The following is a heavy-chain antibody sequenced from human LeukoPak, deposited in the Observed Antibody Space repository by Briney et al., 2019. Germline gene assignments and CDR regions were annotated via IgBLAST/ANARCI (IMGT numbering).Heavy chain of an antibody. D-gene: IGHD2-15*01. CDR1: GFTFSSYA. CDR2: ISGSGIT. Sequence: GGSLRLSCAASGFTFSSYAMSWVRQAPGKGLEWVSAISGSGITYYADSVKGRFTISRDNSKNTLYLQMNSLRAEDTAVYYCANSAGGFDYWGQGTLVTVSS. CDR3: ANSAGGFDY. V-gene: IGHV3-23*01. J-gene: IGHJ4*02.